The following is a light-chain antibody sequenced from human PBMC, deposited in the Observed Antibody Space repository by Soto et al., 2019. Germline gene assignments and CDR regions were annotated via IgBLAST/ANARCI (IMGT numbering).Light chain of an antibody. CDR1: QSVGSN. CDR2: GAS. CDR3: QQYYISPWT. V-gene: IGKV3-15*01. Sequence: EIVMTQSPATLSVSPGERATLSCRTSQSVGSNLAWYQQKPGQAPRLLIYGASTRATGVPARFSGSGSGTEFTLTVSSLQSEDVAFYYCQQYYISPWTFGQGTKVEIK. J-gene: IGKJ1*01.